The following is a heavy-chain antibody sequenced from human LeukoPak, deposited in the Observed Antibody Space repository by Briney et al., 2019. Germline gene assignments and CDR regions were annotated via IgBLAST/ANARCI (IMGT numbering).Heavy chain of an antibody. CDR3: ARVMGDLASLYHMDV. D-gene: IGHD3-16*01. CDR2: VYYIGST. Sequence: SETLSLTCTLSVGSTSGPYWSWVRHPPAKGLEWIGDVYYIGSTHQNPSRKSRVTIPVDTSKNQFSLKLRSVTAADTAVYYCARVMGDLASLYHMDVWGKGTTVTVSS. V-gene: IGHV4-59*11. CDR1: VGSTSGPY. J-gene: IGHJ6*03.